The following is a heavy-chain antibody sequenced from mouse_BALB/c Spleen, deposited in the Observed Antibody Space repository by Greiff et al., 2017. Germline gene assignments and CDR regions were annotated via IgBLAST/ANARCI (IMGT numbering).Heavy chain of an antibody. V-gene: IGHV5-17*02. J-gene: IGHJ1*01. CDR3: AREDYGYFDV. CDR1: GFTFSSFG. Sequence: EVQGVESGGGLVQPGGSRKLSCAASGFTFSSFGMHWVRQAPEKGLEWVAYISSGSSTIYYADTVKGRFTISRDNPKNTLFLQMTSLRSEDTAMYYCAREDYGYFDVWGAGTTVTVSS. CDR2: ISSGSSTI.